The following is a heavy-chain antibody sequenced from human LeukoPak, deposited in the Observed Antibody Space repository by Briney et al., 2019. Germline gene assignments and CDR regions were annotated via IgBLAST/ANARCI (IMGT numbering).Heavy chain of an antibody. Sequence: GGSLRLSCAASGFTFSSSAMSWVRQAPGKGLEWVSAISNNGGYTYYADSVQGRFTISRDNSKSTLCLQMNSLRAEDTAVYYCAKDPGCSGGSCYLYYYYGMDVWGQGTTVTVSS. J-gene: IGHJ6*02. D-gene: IGHD2-15*01. CDR2: ISNNGGYT. V-gene: IGHV3-23*01. CDR1: GFTFSSSA. CDR3: AKDPGCSGGSCYLYYYYGMDV.